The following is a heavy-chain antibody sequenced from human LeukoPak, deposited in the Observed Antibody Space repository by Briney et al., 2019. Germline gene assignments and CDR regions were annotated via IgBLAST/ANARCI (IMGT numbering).Heavy chain of an antibody. Sequence: GASVKVSCKASGYTFTGYYMHWVRQAPGQGLEWMGGIIPIFGTANYAQKFQGRVTITADESTSTAYMELSSLRSEDTAVYYCARVEIAAAGTGFDYWGQGTLVTVSS. D-gene: IGHD6-13*01. CDR2: IIPIFGTA. J-gene: IGHJ4*02. CDR1: GYTFTGYY. CDR3: ARVEIAAAGTGFDY. V-gene: IGHV1-69*13.